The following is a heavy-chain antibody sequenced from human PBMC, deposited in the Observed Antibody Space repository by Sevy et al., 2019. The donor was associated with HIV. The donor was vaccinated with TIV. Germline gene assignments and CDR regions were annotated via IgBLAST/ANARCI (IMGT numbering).Heavy chain of an antibody. V-gene: IGHV3-33*01. CDR1: GFTFSSYG. Sequence: GGSLRLSCAASGFTFSSYGMHWVRQAPGKGLERVAVIWYDGSNKYYADSVKGRFTISRDNSKNTLYLQMNSLRAEDTAVYYCARGFLQLAPHYYFDYWGQGTLVTVSS. J-gene: IGHJ4*02. CDR2: IWYDGSNK. CDR3: ARGFLQLAPHYYFDY. D-gene: IGHD6-13*01.